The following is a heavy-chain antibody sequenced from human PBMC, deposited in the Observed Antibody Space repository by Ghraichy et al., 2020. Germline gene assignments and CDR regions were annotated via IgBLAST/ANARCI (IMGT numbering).Heavy chain of an antibody. Sequence: GGSLRLSCAASGFSLSRYGIYWVRQAPGKGLEWVAFIRYDESNIFYGDSVKGRFSISRDISKNTVYLQMNNLRPEDTAVYFCARDLYDHYMDVWGKGTTVTVSS. V-gene: IGHV3-30*02. CDR1: GFSLSRYG. J-gene: IGHJ6*03. CDR2: IRYDESNI. CDR3: ARDLYDHYMDV.